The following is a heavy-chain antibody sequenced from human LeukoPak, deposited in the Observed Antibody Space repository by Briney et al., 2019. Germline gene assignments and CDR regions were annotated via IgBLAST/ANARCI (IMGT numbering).Heavy chain of an antibody. V-gene: IGHV3-48*01. CDR2: ISSSSSTI. J-gene: IGHJ4*02. Sequence: GGSLRLSCAASGFTFSSYSMNWVRQAPGKGLEWVSYISSSSSTIYYADSVKGRFTISRDNAKNSLYLQMNSLRAEDTAVYYCASSAVTQNLGFDYWGQGTLVTVSS. CDR1: GFTFSSYS. D-gene: IGHD4-17*01. CDR3: ASSAVTQNLGFDY.